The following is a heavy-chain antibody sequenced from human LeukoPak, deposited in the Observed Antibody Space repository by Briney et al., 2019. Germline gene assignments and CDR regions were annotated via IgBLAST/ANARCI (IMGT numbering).Heavy chain of an antibody. CDR3: ARLYYDSSGYYYEGYYYYGMDV. CDR2: IYYSGST. Sequence: SETLSLTCTVSGGSISSYYWSWIRRPPGKGLEWIGYIYYSGSTNYNPSLKSRVTISVDTSKNQFSLKLSSVTAADTAVYYCARLYYDSSGYYYEGYYYYGMDVWGQGTTVTVSS. CDR1: GGSISSYY. D-gene: IGHD3-22*01. J-gene: IGHJ6*02. V-gene: IGHV4-59*08.